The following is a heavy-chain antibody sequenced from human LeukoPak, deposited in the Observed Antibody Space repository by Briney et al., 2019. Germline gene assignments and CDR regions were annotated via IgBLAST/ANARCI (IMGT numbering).Heavy chain of an antibody. CDR3: ARGRITIFGVVIRYYYYYMDV. CDR2: ISAYNGNT. V-gene: IGHV1-18*01. D-gene: IGHD3-3*01. CDR1: GYTFTSCG. Sequence: ASVKVSCKASGYTFTSCGISWVRQAPGQGLEWMGWISAYNGNTNYAQKLQGRVTMTTDTSTSTAYMELRSLRSDDTAVYYCARGRITIFGVVIRYYYYYMDVWGKGTTVTVSS. J-gene: IGHJ6*03.